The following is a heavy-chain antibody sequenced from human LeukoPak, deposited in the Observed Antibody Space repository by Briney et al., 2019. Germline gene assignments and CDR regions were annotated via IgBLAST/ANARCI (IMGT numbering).Heavy chain of an antibody. V-gene: IGHV3-23*01. CDR2: ISGSGGST. CDR1: GFTFSSYA. CDR3: ASCPPFGYYFDY. J-gene: IGHJ4*02. D-gene: IGHD3-16*01. Sequence: GGSLRLSCAVSGFTFSSYAMSWVRQAPGKGLEWVSAISGSGGSTYYADSVKGRSTISRDNSKNTLYLQMNSLRAEDTAVYYCASCPPFGYYFDYWGQGTLVTVSS.